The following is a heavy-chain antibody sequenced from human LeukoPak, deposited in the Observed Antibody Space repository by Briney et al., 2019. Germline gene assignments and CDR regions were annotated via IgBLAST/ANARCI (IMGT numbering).Heavy chain of an antibody. V-gene: IGHV1-69*05. J-gene: IGHJ4*02. D-gene: IGHD1-1*01. CDR3: ASSHPQRRFYFDY. CDR1: GGTFSSYA. CDR2: IIPIFGTA. Sequence: SVKVSCKASGGTFSSYAISWVRQAPGQGLEWMGGIIPIFGTANYAQKFQGRVTITTDESTSTAYMELRSLRSEDTAVYYCASSHPQRRFYFDYWGQGTLVTVSS.